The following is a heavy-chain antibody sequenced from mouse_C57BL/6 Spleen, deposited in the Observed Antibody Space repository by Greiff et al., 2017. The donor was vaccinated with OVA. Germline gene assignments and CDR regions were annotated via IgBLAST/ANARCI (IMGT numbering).Heavy chain of an antibody. V-gene: IGHV1-66*01. CDR1: GYSFTSYY. CDR2: IYPGSGNT. Sequence: QVQLQQSGPELVKPGASVKISCKASGYSFTSYYIHWVKQRPGQGLEWIGWIYPGSGNTKYNEKFKGKATLTADTSSSTAYMQLSSLTSEDSAVYYCASYYGSSSDYAMDYWGQGTSVTVSS. J-gene: IGHJ4*01. CDR3: ASYYGSSSDYAMDY. D-gene: IGHD1-1*01.